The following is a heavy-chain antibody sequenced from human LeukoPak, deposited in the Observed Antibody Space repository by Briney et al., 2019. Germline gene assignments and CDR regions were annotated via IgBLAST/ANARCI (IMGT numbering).Heavy chain of an antibody. J-gene: IGHJ4*02. CDR1: GFTFSSHA. Sequence: QPGGSLRLSCTASGFTFSSHAMTWVRQAAGKGLQWVSSITGSGSGAYYADSVKGRVTISRDNSKNTLFLQMDSLRAEDTAMYYCAKVRGDHALLQDDFDYWGQGTLVTVSS. V-gene: IGHV3-23*01. CDR2: ITGSGSGA. CDR3: AKVRGDHALLQDDFDY. D-gene: IGHD2-21*02.